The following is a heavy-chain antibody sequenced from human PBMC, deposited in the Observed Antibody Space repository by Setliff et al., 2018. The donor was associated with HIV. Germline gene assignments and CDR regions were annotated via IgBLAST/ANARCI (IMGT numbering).Heavy chain of an antibody. Sequence: SETLSLTCTFSGDSISSGNYYWSWIRQPPGKGPEWIGSIYYSGSTYYNPSLKSRVTISEDTSKNQISLKLSSVSAADTAVYYCVRHGGTIVVVTTPRLVVWYIDLWGRGTRVTVSS. CDR1: GDSISSGNYY. CDR3: VRHGGTIVVVTTPRLVVWYIDL. CDR2: IYYSGST. V-gene: IGHV4-39*01. J-gene: IGHJ2*01. D-gene: IGHD2-21*02.